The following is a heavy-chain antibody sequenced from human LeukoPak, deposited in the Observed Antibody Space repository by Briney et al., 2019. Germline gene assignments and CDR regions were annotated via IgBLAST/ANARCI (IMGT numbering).Heavy chain of an antibody. V-gene: IGHV4-61*01. CDR3: ARVLITMVRGVISYYYYGMDV. Sequence: SETLSLTCTVSGGSVSSGSYYWSWIRQPPGKGLEWIGYIYYSGSTNYNPSLKSRVTISVDTSKNQFSLKLSSVTAADTAVYYCARVLITMVRGVISYYYYGMDVWGKGTTVTVPS. CDR1: GGSVSSGSYY. J-gene: IGHJ6*04. CDR2: IYYSGST. D-gene: IGHD3-10*01.